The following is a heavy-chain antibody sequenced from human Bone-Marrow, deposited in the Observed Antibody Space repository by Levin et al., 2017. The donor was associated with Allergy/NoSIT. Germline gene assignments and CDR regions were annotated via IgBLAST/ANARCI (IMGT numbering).Heavy chain of an antibody. CDR3: TKVGGRLVLRDAFDV. J-gene: IGHJ3*01. Sequence: GGSLRLSCEASGFTFGDFAMHWVRQAPGRGLEWVSCISWSGGTIDYAASVKGRFTISRDNAKKSLYLQMNSLSTEDTALYYCTKVGGRLVLRDAFDVWGQGTMVTVSS. CDR1: GFTFGDFA. CDR2: ISWSGGTI. D-gene: IGHD6-6*01. V-gene: IGHV3-9*01.